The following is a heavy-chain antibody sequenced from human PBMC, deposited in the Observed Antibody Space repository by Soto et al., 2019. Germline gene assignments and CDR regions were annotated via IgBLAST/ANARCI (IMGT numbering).Heavy chain of an antibody. Sequence: EGQLVESGGDLVQPGGSLRLSCAASGFTFSTYWMNWVRQAPGKALVWVSLINPDGSTTTYADSVKGRFTIFRDNAKNTVYLQMTSLRVEDTAVYYCARDLRGSPDYWGQGTLVTVSS. D-gene: IGHD1-26*01. V-gene: IGHV3-74*01. J-gene: IGHJ4*02. CDR1: GFTFSTYW. CDR3: ARDLRGSPDY. CDR2: INPDGSTT.